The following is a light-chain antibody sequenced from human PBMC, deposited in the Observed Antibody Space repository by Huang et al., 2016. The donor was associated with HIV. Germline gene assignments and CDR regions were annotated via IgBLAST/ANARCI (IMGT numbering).Light chain of an antibody. Sequence: EIVMTQSPVTLSVSPGERATLSCRASQSVSSNSAWYQQKPGQAPRLRIYGASTRATGVPARFSGSGSGTEFTLTISSLQSEDFALYYCQQYNNWPPITFGQGTRLEIK. J-gene: IGKJ5*01. CDR3: QQYNNWPPIT. CDR1: QSVSSN. V-gene: IGKV3-15*01. CDR2: GAS.